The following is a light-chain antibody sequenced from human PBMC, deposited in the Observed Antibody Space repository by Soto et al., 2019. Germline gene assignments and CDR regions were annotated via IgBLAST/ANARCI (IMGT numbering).Light chain of an antibody. Sequence: IQMTKSVSTLSASVGDRVTITCRASQSISSWLAWYQQKPGKAPKLLIYKASTLKSGVPSRFSGSGSGTEITRTTSSRQPEDFVTNYCHEAYSFPVTFGQGTLLEI. CDR1: QSISSW. V-gene: IGKV1-5*03. CDR3: HEAYSFPVT. J-gene: IGKJ5*01. CDR2: KAS.